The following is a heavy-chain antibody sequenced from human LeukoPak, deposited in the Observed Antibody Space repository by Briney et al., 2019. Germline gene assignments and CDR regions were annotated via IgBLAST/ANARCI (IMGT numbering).Heavy chain of an antibody. Sequence: GGSLRLSCAASGFTFSSNSMNWVRQAPGKGLEWVSSISSSSSDIYYADSVKGRFTISRDNAKDSLYLQMNSLRAEDTAIYYCARGDSGSLYWYFDLWGRGTLVTVSS. J-gene: IGHJ2*01. V-gene: IGHV3-21*01. CDR3: ARGDSGSLYWYFDL. CDR2: ISSSSSDI. CDR1: GFTFSSNS. D-gene: IGHD1-26*01.